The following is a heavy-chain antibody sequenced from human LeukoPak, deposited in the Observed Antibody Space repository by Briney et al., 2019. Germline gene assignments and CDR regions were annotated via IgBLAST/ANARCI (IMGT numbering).Heavy chain of an antibody. V-gene: IGHV3-30-3*01. J-gene: IGHJ4*02. CDR1: GFTFSSYA. CDR2: ISYDGSSK. D-gene: IGHD6-19*01. Sequence: PGGSLRLSCAASGFTFSSYAMHWVRQAPGKGLEWVAVISYDGSSKYYADSVKGRFTISRDNSKNTLYLQMNSLRAEDTAVYYCARDGASEVAGSLDYWGQGTLVTVSS. CDR3: ARDGASEVAGSLDY.